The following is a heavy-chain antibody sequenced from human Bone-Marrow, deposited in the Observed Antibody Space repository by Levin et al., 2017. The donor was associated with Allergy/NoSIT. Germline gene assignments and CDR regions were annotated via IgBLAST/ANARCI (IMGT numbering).Heavy chain of an antibody. CDR3: ARDRRAVDYFDY. Sequence: GGSLRLSCAASGFTFSSYWMHWVRQAPGKGLVWFSRIYIYGSSTDYADSVKGRFTISRDNAKNTLYLHMKSLRAEDTAVYYCARDRRAVDYFDYWGQGTLVTVSS. CDR2: IYIYGSST. V-gene: IGHV3-74*01. J-gene: IGHJ4*02. D-gene: IGHD4-23*01. CDR1: GFTFSSYW.